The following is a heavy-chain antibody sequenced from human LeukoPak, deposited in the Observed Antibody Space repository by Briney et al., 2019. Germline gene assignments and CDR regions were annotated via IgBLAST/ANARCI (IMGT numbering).Heavy chain of an antibody. Sequence: SETLSLTCTVSGGSISSSSYYWGWIRQPPGKGLEWIGSIYHSGSTYYNPSLKSRVTISVDTSKNQFSLKLSSVTAADTAVYYCARVGEVIYYMDVWGKGTTVTVSS. CDR3: ARVGEVIYYMDV. D-gene: IGHD3-16*01. J-gene: IGHJ6*03. CDR2: IYHSGST. CDR1: GGSISSSSYY. V-gene: IGHV4-39*07.